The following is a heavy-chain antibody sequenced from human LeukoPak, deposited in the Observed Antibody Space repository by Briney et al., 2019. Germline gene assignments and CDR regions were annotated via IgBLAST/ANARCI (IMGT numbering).Heavy chain of an antibody. CDR1: GASISSHY. D-gene: IGHD3/OR15-3a*01. J-gene: IGHJ4*02. Sequence: SETLSLTCTVSGASISSHYWSWIRQPPGKGLEWFGYIYYSGSTNYNPSLKSRVTISVDTSKNQFSLNLNSVTAADTAVYYCARVSGMIFGVVDYWGQGTLVTVSS. CDR3: ARVSGMIFGVVDY. CDR2: IYYSGST. V-gene: IGHV4-59*11.